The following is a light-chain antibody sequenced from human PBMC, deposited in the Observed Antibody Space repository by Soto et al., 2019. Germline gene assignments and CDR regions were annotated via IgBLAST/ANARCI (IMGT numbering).Light chain of an antibody. CDR2: LNSDGSH. V-gene: IGLV4-69*01. J-gene: IGLJ2*01. CDR3: QTWGTGTCVV. CDR1: SGHSSYA. Sequence: QLVLTQSPSASASLGASVKLTCTLSSGHSSYAIAWHQQQPEKGPRYLMKLNSDGSHSKGDGIPDRFSGSSSGAERYLTISSLQSEDEADYYCQTWGTGTCVVFGGGTKLTVL.